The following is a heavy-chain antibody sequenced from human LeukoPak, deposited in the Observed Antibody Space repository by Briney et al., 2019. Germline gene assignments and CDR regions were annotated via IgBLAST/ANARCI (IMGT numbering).Heavy chain of an antibody. Sequence: GGSLRLSCAASGFTFSSYAMLWVRQAPGKGLEYVSAISSNGCSTYYANSVKGRFTISRDNSKNTLYLHMGSLSAEDMAVYYCASTMMGKRYFDYWGQGTLVTVSS. CDR1: GFTFSSYA. D-gene: IGHD3-22*01. CDR3: ASTMMGKRYFDY. V-gene: IGHV3-64*01. J-gene: IGHJ4*02. CDR2: ISSNGCST.